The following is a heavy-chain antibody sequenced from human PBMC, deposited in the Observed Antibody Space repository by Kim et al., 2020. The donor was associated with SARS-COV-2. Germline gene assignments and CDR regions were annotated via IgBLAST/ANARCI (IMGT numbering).Heavy chain of an antibody. Sequence: SETLSLTCAVYGGSFSGYYWSWIRQPPGKGLEWIGEINHSGSTNYNPSLKSRVTISVDTSKNQFSLKLSSVTAADTAVYYCARVYSFASIAARPIYYYYGMDVWGQGTTVTVSS. V-gene: IGHV4-34*01. CDR1: GGSFSGYY. CDR3: ARVYSFASIAARPIYYYYGMDV. CDR2: INHSGST. J-gene: IGHJ6*02. D-gene: IGHD6-6*01.